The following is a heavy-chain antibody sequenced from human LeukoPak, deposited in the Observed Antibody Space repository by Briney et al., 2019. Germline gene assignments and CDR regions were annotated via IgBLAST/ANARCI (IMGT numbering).Heavy chain of an antibody. Sequence: GGSLRLSCAASGFTFSSYGMHWVRQAPGKGLEWVAVISYDGSNKYYADSVKGRFTISRDNSKNTLYLQMNSLRAEDTAVYYCAKESNRYSSSSVADYWGQGTLVTVSS. J-gene: IGHJ4*02. CDR3: AKESNRYSSSSVADY. CDR2: ISYDGSNK. D-gene: IGHD6-6*01. V-gene: IGHV3-30*18. CDR1: GFTFSSYG.